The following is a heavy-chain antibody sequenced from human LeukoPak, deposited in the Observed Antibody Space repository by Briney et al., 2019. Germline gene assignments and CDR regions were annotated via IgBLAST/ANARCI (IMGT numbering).Heavy chain of an antibody. CDR2: ISNSGST. D-gene: IGHD2-15*01. V-gene: IGHV4-59*11. Sequence: SETLSLTCTVSGGSISSHYWTWIRQSPVKGLEWIGDISNSGSTSYNPSLKSRVTITIDTSKNQFSLKLSSVTAADTAVYYCGRDALVGYFSYYYMDVWGKGTTVTVSS. J-gene: IGHJ6*03. CDR3: GRDALVGYFSYYYMDV. CDR1: GGSISSHY.